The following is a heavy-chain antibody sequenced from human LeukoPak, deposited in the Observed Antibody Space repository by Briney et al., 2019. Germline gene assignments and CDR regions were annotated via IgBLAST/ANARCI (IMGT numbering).Heavy chain of an antibody. V-gene: IGHV3-30*04. D-gene: IGHD1-26*01. J-gene: IGHJ4*02. CDR2: ISYDGSNK. CDR1: GFTFGSYA. CDR3: ASLHSGSYRDFDY. Sequence: GRSLRLSCAASGFTFGSYAMHWVRQAPGKGLEWVAVISYDGSNKYYADSVKGRFTISRDNSKNTLYLQMNSLRAEDTAVYYCASLHSGSYRDFDYWGQGTLVTVSS.